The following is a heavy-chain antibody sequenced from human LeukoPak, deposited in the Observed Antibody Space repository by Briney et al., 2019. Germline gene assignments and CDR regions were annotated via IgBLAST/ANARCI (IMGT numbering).Heavy chain of an antibody. J-gene: IGHJ5*02. Sequence: GAPVKVSCKASGFTFTNYAISWVRQAPGQGLEWLAWISVDNGNTNYIRNLQGRVTLTTDTSTSTAYMELRNLRSDDTAVYYCARDSWARAYDIDHWGQGTLVTVSS. D-gene: IGHD5-12*01. CDR2: ISVDNGNT. V-gene: IGHV1-18*01. CDR3: ARDSWARAYDIDH. CDR1: GFTFTNYA.